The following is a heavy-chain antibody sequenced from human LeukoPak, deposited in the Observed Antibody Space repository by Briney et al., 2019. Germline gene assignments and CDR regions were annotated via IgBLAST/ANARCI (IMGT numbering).Heavy chain of an antibody. CDR3: AKDDSMTLDHFDY. D-gene: IGHD4-11*01. V-gene: IGHV3-23*01. Sequence: GGSLRLSCAASAFTFNNFAMRWVRQAPGKGLEGVSGINHSGGHKYYADSVKGRFTISRDNSKYTLYLQMNSLRAEDTAVYYCAKDDSMTLDHFDYWGQGTLVSVSS. CDR2: INHSGGHK. J-gene: IGHJ4*02. CDR1: AFTFNNFA.